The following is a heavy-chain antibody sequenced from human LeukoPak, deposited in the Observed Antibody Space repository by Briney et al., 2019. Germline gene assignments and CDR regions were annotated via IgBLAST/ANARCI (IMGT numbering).Heavy chain of an antibody. CDR2: ISYDGSNK. J-gene: IGHJ6*02. D-gene: IGHD3-3*01. CDR3: ARGPRAIFGVVIPYYYGKDV. Sequence: GRSLRLSCAASGFTFSSYAMHWVRQAPGKGLEWVAVISYDGSNKYYADSVKGRFTISRDNAKNSLYLQMNSLRAEDTAVYYCARGPRAIFGVVIPYYYGKDVWGQGTTVTVSS. CDR1: GFTFSSYA. V-gene: IGHV3-30-3*01.